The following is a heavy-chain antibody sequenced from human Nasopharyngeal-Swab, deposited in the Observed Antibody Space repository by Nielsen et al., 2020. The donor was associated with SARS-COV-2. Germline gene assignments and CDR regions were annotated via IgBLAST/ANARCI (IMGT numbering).Heavy chain of an antibody. CDR1: GFTFSTYD. CDR3: ARDLGGGYCTTTNCPGS. V-gene: IGHV3-23*01. J-gene: IGHJ1*01. CDR2: ISVGRDST. D-gene: IGHD2-2*01. Sequence: GESLKISCAASGFTFSTYDMSWVRRAPGKGLEWVSAISVGRDSTFYADSVKGRFSISRDSSTNTLYLQMNNVRAEDTAVYYCARDLGGGYCTTTNCPGSWGQGTLVTVSS.